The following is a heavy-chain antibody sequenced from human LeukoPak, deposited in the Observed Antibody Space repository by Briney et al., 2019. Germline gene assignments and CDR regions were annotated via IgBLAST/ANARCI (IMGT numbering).Heavy chain of an antibody. CDR3: ARDHPASFFDY. V-gene: IGHV4-61*01. CDR1: GGSVSSSSYY. J-gene: IGHJ4*02. Sequence: PSETLSLTCTVSGGSVSSSSYYWSWIRQPPGKGLEWIGYIYYSGRTNYNPSLKSRVTISVDTSKNQFSLKLNSVTASDTAVYYSARDHPASFFDYWGQGTLVTVSS. CDR2: IYYSGRT. D-gene: IGHD3-3*02.